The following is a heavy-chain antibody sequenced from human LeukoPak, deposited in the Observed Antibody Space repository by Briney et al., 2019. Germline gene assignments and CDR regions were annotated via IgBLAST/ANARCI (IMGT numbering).Heavy chain of an antibody. Sequence: GGSLRLSCAASGFTFSSYGMSWVRQGPGKGLEWVSGISGSGGGTNYADSVKGRFTISRDNSKNTLYPQMSSLRAEDTAVYYCAKAGGYGSGSYLTWFDPWGQGTLVTVSS. CDR1: GFTFSSYG. V-gene: IGHV3-23*01. D-gene: IGHD3-10*01. CDR3: AKAGGYGSGSYLTWFDP. J-gene: IGHJ5*02. CDR2: ISGSGGGT.